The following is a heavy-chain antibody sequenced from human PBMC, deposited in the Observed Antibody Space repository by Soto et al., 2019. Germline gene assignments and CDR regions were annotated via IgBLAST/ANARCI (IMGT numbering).Heavy chain of an antibody. CDR2: IIPIFGIA. D-gene: IGHD2-2*01. CDR1: GGTFSRYS. J-gene: IGHJ6*01. V-gene: IGHV1-69*08. CDR3: AREDRDRETGLVPAAIDGMDV. Sequence: QVQLVQSGAEVKKPGSSVKVSCKASGGTFSRYSITWVRQAPGYGLEWIGRIIPIFGIASYAQKFPGRVRVAADASTSKAYMELSSLRSDDSAVYSCAREDRDRETGLVPAAIDGMDVW.